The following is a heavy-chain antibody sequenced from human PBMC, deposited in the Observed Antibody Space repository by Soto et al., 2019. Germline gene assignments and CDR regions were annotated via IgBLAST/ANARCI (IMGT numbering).Heavy chain of an antibody. CDR2: IYHSGST. D-gene: IGHD6-19*01. J-gene: IGHJ6*02. CDR1: GGSISSGGYS. Sequence: PSETLSLTCAVSGGSISSGGYSWSWIRQPPGKGLEWIGYIYHSGSTYYNPSLKSRVTISVDRSKNQFSLKLSSVTAADTAVYYCARGRGESGWYADNYYYYGMDVWGQGTTVTVSS. V-gene: IGHV4-30-2*01. CDR3: ARGRGESGWYADNYYYYGMDV.